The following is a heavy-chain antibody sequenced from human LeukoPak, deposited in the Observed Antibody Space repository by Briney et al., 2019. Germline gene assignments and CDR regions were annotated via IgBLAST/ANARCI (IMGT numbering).Heavy chain of an antibody. J-gene: IGHJ4*02. D-gene: IGHD3-3*01. V-gene: IGHV3-30*02. CDR2: IRYDGSNK. Sequence: SGGSLRLSCAASGFTFSSYGMHWVRQATGKGLEWVAFIRYDGSNKYYADSVKGRFTISRDNSKNTLYLQMNSLRTEDTAMYYCAKGVTIFGVVIMGYFDYWGQGTLVTVSS. CDR3: AKGVTIFGVVIMGYFDY. CDR1: GFTFSSYG.